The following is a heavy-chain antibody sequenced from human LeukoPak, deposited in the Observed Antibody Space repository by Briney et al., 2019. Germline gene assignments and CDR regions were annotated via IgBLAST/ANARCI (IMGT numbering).Heavy chain of an antibody. CDR1: GYTFTSYD. V-gene: IGHV1-8*01. Sequence: ASVKVSCKASGYTFTSYDINWVRQATGQGLEWMGWMNPNSGNTGYAQKFQGRVTMTRNTSISTAYMELNSLRSEDTAVYYCARALMVRGVIIYYYYGMDVWGQGTTVTVSS. CDR3: ARALMVRGVIIYYYYGMDV. CDR2: MNPNSGNT. D-gene: IGHD3-10*01. J-gene: IGHJ6*02.